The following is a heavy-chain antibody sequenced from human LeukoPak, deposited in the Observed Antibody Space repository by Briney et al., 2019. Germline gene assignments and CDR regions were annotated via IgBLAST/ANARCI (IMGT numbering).Heavy chain of an antibody. Sequence: GGSLRLSCAASGFTFTTYWMGWVRQAPGKGLEWVANIKQDGSEQYYVDSVKGRFTISRDNAKNSLSLQMNSLRAEDTAVYYCARDRRIVGATNRGGDYWGQGTLVTVSS. J-gene: IGHJ4*02. CDR2: IKQDGSEQ. D-gene: IGHD1-26*01. V-gene: IGHV3-7*01. CDR3: ARDRRIVGATNRGGDY. CDR1: GFTFTTYW.